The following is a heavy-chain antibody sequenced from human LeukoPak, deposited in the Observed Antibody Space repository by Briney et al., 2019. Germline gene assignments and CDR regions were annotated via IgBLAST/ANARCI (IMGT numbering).Heavy chain of an antibody. Sequence: GGSLRLSCAASGFTFSSYWMSWVRQAPGKGLEWVAKIKQDGSEKYHVDSVKGRFTISRDNAKNSLYLQMNSLRAEDTAVYYCARVRAGGYFDYWGQGTLVTVSS. CDR3: ARVRAGGYFDY. J-gene: IGHJ4*02. CDR2: IKQDGSEK. V-gene: IGHV3-7*01. D-gene: IGHD2-8*02. CDR1: GFTFSSYW.